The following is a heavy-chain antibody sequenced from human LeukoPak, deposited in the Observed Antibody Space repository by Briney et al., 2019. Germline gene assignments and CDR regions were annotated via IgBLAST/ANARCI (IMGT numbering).Heavy chain of an antibody. Sequence: GASVKVSCKASGYTFTTYGITWVRQAPGQGLKWMGWISTYNGDTNYAQKLQGRVTMTTDTSTSTAYMELRSLRSDDTAVYYCAREGLGELSLDYWGQGTLVTVSS. CDR3: AREGLGELSLDY. CDR1: GYTFTTYG. CDR2: ISTYNGDT. J-gene: IGHJ4*02. D-gene: IGHD3-16*01. V-gene: IGHV1-18*01.